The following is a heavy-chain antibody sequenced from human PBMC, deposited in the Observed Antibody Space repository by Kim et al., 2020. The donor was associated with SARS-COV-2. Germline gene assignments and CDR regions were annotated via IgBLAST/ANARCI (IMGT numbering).Heavy chain of an antibody. CDR1: GFTFSSYS. CDR3: ARGYSSGWGPFDY. CDR2: ISSSSSYI. D-gene: IGHD6-19*01. J-gene: IGHJ4*02. Sequence: GGSLRLSCAASGFTFSSYSMNWVRQAPGKGLEWVSSISSSSSYIYYADSVKGRFTISRDNAKNSLYLQMNSLRAEDTAGYYCARGYSSGWGPFDYWGQGTLVTVSS. V-gene: IGHV3-21*01.